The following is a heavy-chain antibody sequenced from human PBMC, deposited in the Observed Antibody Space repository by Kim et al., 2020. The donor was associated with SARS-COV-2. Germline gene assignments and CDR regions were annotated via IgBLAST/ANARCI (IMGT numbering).Heavy chain of an antibody. CDR2: ISGHGDNT. J-gene: IGHJ3*02. CDR1: GFTFNTFV. D-gene: IGHD3-10*02. V-gene: IGHV3-23*01. Sequence: GGSLRLSCAASGFTFNTFVMTWVRQAPGKGLEWVSAISGHGDNTYYADSVRGRFTISRDNSKNTVYLQMTSLRADDSAVYYCVKDRAQLGMFGKMPFDMWGKGTPVTVSS. CDR3: VKDRAQLGMFGKMPFDM.